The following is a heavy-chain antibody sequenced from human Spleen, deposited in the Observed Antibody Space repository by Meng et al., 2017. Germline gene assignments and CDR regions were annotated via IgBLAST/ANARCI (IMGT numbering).Heavy chain of an antibody. CDR1: GGSFSSAY. J-gene: IGHJ4*02. D-gene: IGHD6-19*01. CDR3: ARVVNGYSSGWYVDY. V-gene: IGHV4-59*01. CDR2: IYNSGNT. Sequence: ESLKISCSVSGGSFSSAYWSWIRQPPGKGLEWIGYIYNSGNTNYNPSLKSRVTISVDTSKNQISLKVSSVTAADTAVYYCARVVNGYSSGWYVDYWGQGTLVTVSS.